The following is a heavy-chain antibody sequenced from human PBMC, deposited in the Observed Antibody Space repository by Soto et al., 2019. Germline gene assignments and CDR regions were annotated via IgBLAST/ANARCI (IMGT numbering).Heavy chain of an antibody. CDR2: IGSSGSTI. Sequence: GGSLRLSCAASGFTFSSYEMNWVRQAPGKGLEWVSYIGSSGSTIYYADSVKGRFTISRDNAKNSLYLQMNSLRAEDTAVYYCASLITMIVVVPPPWGQGTLVTVSS. D-gene: IGHD3-22*01. CDR1: GFTFSSYE. CDR3: ASLITMIVVVPPP. J-gene: IGHJ5*02. V-gene: IGHV3-48*03.